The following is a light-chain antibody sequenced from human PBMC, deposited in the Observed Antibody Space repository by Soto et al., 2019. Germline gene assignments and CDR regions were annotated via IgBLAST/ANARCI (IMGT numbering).Light chain of an antibody. V-gene: IGKV3-15*01. CDR2: VAS. J-gene: IGKJ2*01. CDR1: QSVSSN. CDR3: QPYDSSPVT. Sequence: EIVMTQSPATLSVSPGERATLSCRASQSVSSNLAWYQQKPGQTPKLLIYVASTRATGIPDRFSGSGSGTDFTLTISRLEPEDFAVYYCQPYDSSPVTFGQGTKLEIK.